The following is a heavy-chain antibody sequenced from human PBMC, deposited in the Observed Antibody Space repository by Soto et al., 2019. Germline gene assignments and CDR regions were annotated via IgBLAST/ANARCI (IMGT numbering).Heavy chain of an antibody. V-gene: IGHV4-34*01. CDR1: GGSLSGYY. CDR2: VKDGGHT. CDR3: ARGQEGVVATH. Sequence: QVQLQQWGAGLLKPSETLSLNCAVTGGSLSGYYWSWIRQAPGKGLEWIGEVKDGGHTNYSPSLRGRATISSDTSNNQFSLRLNSVTAADTGVSYCARGQEGVVATHWDQGSLVTVSS. J-gene: IGHJ4*02. D-gene: IGHD5-12*01.